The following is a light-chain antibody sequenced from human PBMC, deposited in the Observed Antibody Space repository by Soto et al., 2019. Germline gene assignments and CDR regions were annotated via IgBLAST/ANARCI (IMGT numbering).Light chain of an antibody. CDR3: QQYYTTPWT. Sequence: DIVMTQSPDSLAVSLGERATINCKSSQSVLYSSNNKNYLDWYQHKPGQPPKLLIYWASTRESGVPDRFSGSGSGTDFTRTISSLQAEDVAVYYCQQYYTTPWTFGQGTKVEIK. CDR1: QSVLYSSNNKNY. CDR2: WAS. V-gene: IGKV4-1*01. J-gene: IGKJ1*01.